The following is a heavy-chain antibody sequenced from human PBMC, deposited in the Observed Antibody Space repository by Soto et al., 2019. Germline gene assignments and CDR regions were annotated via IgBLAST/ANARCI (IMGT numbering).Heavy chain of an antibody. J-gene: IGHJ3*02. V-gene: IGHV3-23*01. CDR2: ISGSGGST. CDR3: AKDLFREYSSSSGPLAFDI. D-gene: IGHD6-6*01. Sequence: GGSLRLSCAASGFTFSSYAMSWVRQAPGKGLEWVSAISGSGGSTYYADSVKGRFTISRDNSKNTLYLQMNSLRAEDTAVYYCAKDLFREYSSSSGPLAFDIWGQGTMVTVSS. CDR1: GFTFSSYA.